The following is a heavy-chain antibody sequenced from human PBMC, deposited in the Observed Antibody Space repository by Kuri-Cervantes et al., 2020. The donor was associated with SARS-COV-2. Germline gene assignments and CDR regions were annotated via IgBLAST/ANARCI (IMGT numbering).Heavy chain of an antibody. CDR1: GGSVRSNNYY. V-gene: IGHV4-61*01. CDR2: IYYSGST. J-gene: IGHJ3*02. Sequence: GSLRLSCSVSGGSVRSNNYYWSWIRQPPGKGLEWIGYIYYSGSTNYNPSLKSRVTISVDTSKNQFSLKLSSVTAADTAVYYCAREVEGSDAFDIWGQGTMVTVSS. CDR3: AREVEGSDAFDI.